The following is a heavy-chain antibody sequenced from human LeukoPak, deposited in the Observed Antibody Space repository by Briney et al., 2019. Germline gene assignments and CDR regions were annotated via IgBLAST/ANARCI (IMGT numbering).Heavy chain of an antibody. CDR3: ARSERYSSGWYFYFDY. J-gene: IGHJ4*02. CDR1: GGSISTYY. CDR2: IYYSGST. D-gene: IGHD6-19*01. V-gene: IGHV4-59*01. Sequence: SETLSLTCTVSGGSISTYYWSWIRQPPGKGLEWIGYIYYSGSTNYNPSLKSRVTISIDTSKNQFSLNLSSVTAADTAVYYGARSERYSSGWYFYFDYWGQGTLVTVSS.